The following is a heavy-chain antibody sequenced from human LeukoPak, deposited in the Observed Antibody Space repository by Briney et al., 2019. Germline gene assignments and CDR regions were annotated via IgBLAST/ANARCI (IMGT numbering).Heavy chain of an antibody. V-gene: IGHV3-21*01. CDR3: AREFKWDSSGYYYFEAPSDFDY. CDR2: ISSSSSSSYI. D-gene: IGHD3-22*01. J-gene: IGHJ4*02. Sequence: GGSLRLSCAASGFTFSSYAMNWVRQAPGKGLEWVSSISSSSSSSYIYYADSVKGRFTISRDNAKNSLYLQMNSLRAEDTAVYYCAREFKWDSSGYYYFEAPSDFDYWGQGTLVTVSS. CDR1: GFTFSSYA.